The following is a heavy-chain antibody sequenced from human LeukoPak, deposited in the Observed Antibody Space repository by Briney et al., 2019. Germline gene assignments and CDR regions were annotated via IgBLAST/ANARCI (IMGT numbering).Heavy chain of an antibody. J-gene: IGHJ6*03. CDR3: ARGDYTPPVDYYMDV. Sequence: PGGSLRLSCAASGFTFSSYWMSWVRQAPGKGLEWVANIKQDGSEKYYVDSVKGRFTISRDNAKNSLYLQMNSLRAEDTAVYYCARGDYTPPVDYYMDVWGKGTTVTVSS. CDR1: GFTFSSYW. V-gene: IGHV3-7*01. D-gene: IGHD4-11*01. CDR2: IKQDGSEK.